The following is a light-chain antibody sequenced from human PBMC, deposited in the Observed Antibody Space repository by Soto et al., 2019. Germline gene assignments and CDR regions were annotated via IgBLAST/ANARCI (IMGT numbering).Light chain of an antibody. J-gene: IGLJ1*01. CDR1: KNDIGVYDF. V-gene: IGLV2-8*01. CDR2: EVV. Sequence: QSVLTQPPSASGSPGQSVTVSCTGTKNDIGVYDFVSWYQHHPGKAPRLIIYEVVQRPSGVPDRFSGSKSGNTASRTVSGLQAADEAEYFCKTYAGSNAYVCXSGTKGTVL. CDR3: KTYAGSNAYV.